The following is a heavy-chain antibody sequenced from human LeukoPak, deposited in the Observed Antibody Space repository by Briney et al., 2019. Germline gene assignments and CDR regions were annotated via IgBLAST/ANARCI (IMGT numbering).Heavy chain of an antibody. D-gene: IGHD5-18*01. CDR3: ARDRIQIWSYVGTFDS. J-gene: IGHJ4*02. CDR1: GFTFSSYS. V-gene: IGHV3-30-3*01. CDR2: VSYDGTKI. Sequence: GGSLRLSCAASGFTFSSYSMRWVRQAPGKGLEWVAVVSYDGTKISYGCSVKGRFTMSRDISKNTLSLQMNSLRPEDTAVYYCARDRIQIWSYVGTFDSWGQGTLVTVSS.